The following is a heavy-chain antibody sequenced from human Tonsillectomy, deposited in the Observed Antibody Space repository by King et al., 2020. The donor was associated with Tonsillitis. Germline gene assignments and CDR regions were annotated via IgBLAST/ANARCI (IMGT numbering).Heavy chain of an antibody. CDR3: AKAGLELRFGYYFDY. CDR2: ISSSGGST. Sequence: QLVQSGGGLVQPGGSPRLSCAASGFTFSSYAMNWVRQAPGKGLEWVSGISSSGGSTYYADSVKGRFTISRDNSMNTLYLQMNSLRAEDTAVYYCAKAGLELRFGYYFDYWGLETLVTVSS. J-gene: IGHJ4*02. V-gene: IGHV3-23*04. D-gene: IGHD1-7*01. CDR1: GFTFSSYA.